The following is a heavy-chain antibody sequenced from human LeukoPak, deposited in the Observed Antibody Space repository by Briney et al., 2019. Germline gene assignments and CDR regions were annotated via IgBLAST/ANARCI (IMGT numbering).Heavy chain of an antibody. J-gene: IGHJ6*02. CDR3: ARNFGGKTHYYYYGMDV. Sequence: GASVKVSCKASGYTFTSYNMHWVRQAPGQGFEWMGIINPSGGSTSYAQKFQGRVTMTRGTSTSTVYMELSSLRSEDTAVYYCARNFGGKTHYYYYGMDVWGQGTTVTVSS. CDR2: INPSGGST. D-gene: IGHD2-21*01. V-gene: IGHV1-46*01. CDR1: GYTFTSYN.